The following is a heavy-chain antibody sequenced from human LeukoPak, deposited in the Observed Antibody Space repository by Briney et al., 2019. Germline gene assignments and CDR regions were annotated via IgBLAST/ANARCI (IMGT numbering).Heavy chain of an antibody. CDR2: INHSGST. CDR1: GGSFSGYY. V-gene: IGHV4-34*01. CDR3: ARNGFRFLVAEYFQH. Sequence: PSETLSLTCAAYGGSFSGYYWSWIRQPPGKGLEWIGEINHSGSTNYNPSLKSRVTISVDTSKNQFSLKLSSVTAADTAVYYCARNGFRFLVAEYFQHWGQGTLVTVSS. J-gene: IGHJ1*01. D-gene: IGHD2-8*01.